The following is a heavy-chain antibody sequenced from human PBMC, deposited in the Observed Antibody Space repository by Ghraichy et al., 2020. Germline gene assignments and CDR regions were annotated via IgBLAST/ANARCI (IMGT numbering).Heavy chain of an antibody. V-gene: IGHV1-2*02. CDR2: INPNSGGT. D-gene: IGHD3-22*01. J-gene: IGHJ3*01. CDR1: GYTFTDFH. CDR3: NYYDSGGYGPGAVDV. Sequence: ASVKVSCKASGYTFTDFHMHWVRQAPGQGLEWMGWINPNSGGTNYAQKFRGRVTMTRDTSISTAYMELSSLRSDDTAVYYCNYYDSGGYGPGAVDVWGQGTTVTVSS.